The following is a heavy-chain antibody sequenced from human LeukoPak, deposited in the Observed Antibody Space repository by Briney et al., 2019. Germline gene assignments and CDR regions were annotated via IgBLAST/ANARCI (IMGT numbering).Heavy chain of an antibody. J-gene: IGHJ4*02. V-gene: IGHV3-30*18. D-gene: IGHD4/OR15-4a*01. CDR2: ISYDGSNK. CDR1: GFTFSSYG. CDR3: AKAYSDYGLDY. Sequence: GGSLRLSCAASGFTFSSYGMHWVRQAPGKGLEWVAVISYDGSNKYYADSVKGRFTISRDNSKNTLYLQMNSLSAEDTAVYYCAKAYSDYGLDYWGQGTLVTVSS.